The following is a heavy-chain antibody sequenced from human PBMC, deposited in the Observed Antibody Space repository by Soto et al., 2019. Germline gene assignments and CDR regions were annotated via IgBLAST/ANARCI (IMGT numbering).Heavy chain of an antibody. D-gene: IGHD3-10*02. CDR3: ARVDSSMFAGGEWFDP. CDR1: GGTFNRQA. Sequence: QVVQSGAEVKKPGSSVKVSCKASGGTFNRQAFSWVRQAPGQGLEWMGGFIPIFGTTDYSQKFQGRVTSAADEATSTAYMERSSLTSDDTAVYYCARVDSSMFAGGEWFDPWGQGTLVTVSS. V-gene: IGHV1-69*12. CDR2: FIPIFGTT. J-gene: IGHJ5*02.